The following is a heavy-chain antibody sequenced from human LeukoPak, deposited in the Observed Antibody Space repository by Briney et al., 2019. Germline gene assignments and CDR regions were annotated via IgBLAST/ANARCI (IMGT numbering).Heavy chain of an antibody. Sequence: PGGSLRLSCAASGFTLSSYSMNWVRQAPGKGLEWVSSISSSSSYIYYADSVKGRFTISRDNAKNSLYLQMNSLRAEDTAVYYCARETYGSGRDNWFDPWGQGTLVTVSS. CDR2: ISSSSSYI. CDR1: GFTLSSYS. D-gene: IGHD3-10*01. J-gene: IGHJ5*02. CDR3: ARETYGSGRDNWFDP. V-gene: IGHV3-21*01.